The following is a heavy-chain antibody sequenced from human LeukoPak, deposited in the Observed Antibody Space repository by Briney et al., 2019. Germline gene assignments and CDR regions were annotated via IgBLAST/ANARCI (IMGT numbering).Heavy chain of an antibody. V-gene: IGHV3-23*01. D-gene: IGHD3-3*01. CDR3: AKDRTYYDFWSGLYYYYYYMDV. J-gene: IGHJ6*03. CDR2: ISGSGGST. Sequence: GGSLRLACAASGFTFSSYAMSWVRQAPGKGLEWVSAISGSGGSTYYADSVKGRSTISRDNSKNTLYLQMNSLRAEDTAVYYCAKDRTYYDFWSGLYYYYYYMDVWGKGTTVTVSS. CDR1: GFTFSSYA.